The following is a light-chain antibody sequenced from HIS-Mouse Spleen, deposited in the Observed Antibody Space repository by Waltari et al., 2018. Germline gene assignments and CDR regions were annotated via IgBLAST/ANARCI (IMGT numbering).Light chain of an antibody. CDR3: QQYRT. Sequence: DIQMTQSPSTLSASVADRVTITCRASQSISSWLAWYQQKPGKAPKLLIYKASSLESGVPSRFSGSGSGTEFTLTISSLQTDDFATYYCQQYRTFGQGTKVEIK. CDR2: KAS. J-gene: IGKJ1*01. CDR1: QSISSW. V-gene: IGKV1-5*03.